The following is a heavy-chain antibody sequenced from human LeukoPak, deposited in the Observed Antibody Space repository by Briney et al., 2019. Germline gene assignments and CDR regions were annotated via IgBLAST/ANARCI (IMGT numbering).Heavy chain of an antibody. CDR2: MNPNSGNT. Sequence: GASVKVSCKASGYTFTSYDINWVRQATGQGLEWMGWMNPNSGNTGYAQKFQGRVTMTRNTSISTAYMELSSLRSEDSAVYYCARGNQWLRFSWDYWGQGTLVTVSS. D-gene: IGHD5-12*01. CDR3: ARGNQWLRFSWDY. CDR1: GYTFTSYD. V-gene: IGHV1-8*01. J-gene: IGHJ4*02.